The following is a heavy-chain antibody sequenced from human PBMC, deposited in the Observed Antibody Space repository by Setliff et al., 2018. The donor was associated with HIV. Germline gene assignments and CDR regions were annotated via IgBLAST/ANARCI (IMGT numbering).Heavy chain of an antibody. D-gene: IGHD6-25*01. V-gene: IGHV4-61*01. CDR3: ARYSPRGYTLTGPY. J-gene: IGHJ4*02. Sequence: PSETLSLTCTVSGGSTDSGSYYWAWIRQPPGKGLEWIGYIYYSGSTKHNPSLKSRVTISLDTSKNQFSLKLTSVTAADTAVYYCARYSPRGYTLTGPYWGQGTLVTVSS. CDR1: GGSTDSGSYY. CDR2: IYYSGST.